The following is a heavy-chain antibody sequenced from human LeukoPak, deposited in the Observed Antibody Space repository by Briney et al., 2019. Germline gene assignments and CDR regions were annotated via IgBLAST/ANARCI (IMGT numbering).Heavy chain of an antibody. V-gene: IGHV1-69*04. CDR1: GGTFSSYA. CDR2: IIPILGIA. J-gene: IGHJ4*02. CDR3: ASIPDSSSWYLFLTS. D-gene: IGHD6-13*01. Sequence: SVKVSCKASGGTFSSYAISWVRQAPGRGLEWMGRIIPILGIANYAQKFQGRVTITADKSTSTAYMKLSSLRSEDTAVYYCASIPDSSSWYLFLTSWGQGTLVTVSS.